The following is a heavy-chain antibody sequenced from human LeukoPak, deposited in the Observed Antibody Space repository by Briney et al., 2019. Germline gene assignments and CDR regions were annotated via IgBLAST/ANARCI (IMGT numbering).Heavy chain of an antibody. D-gene: IGHD6-25*01. CDR2: INPNSGDT. V-gene: IGHV1-2*02. CDR1: VYTFTDYF. CDR3: ARGGAQRWREFYY. J-gene: IGHJ4*02. Sequence: ASVTITCKASVYTFTDYFMHWVRQAPGVGLEWMGWINPNSGDTHYAHRFQGRVTMIRDTSISTAYMEGSRLRSDDTAVYYCARGGAQRWREFYYCGQGTLCTVSS.